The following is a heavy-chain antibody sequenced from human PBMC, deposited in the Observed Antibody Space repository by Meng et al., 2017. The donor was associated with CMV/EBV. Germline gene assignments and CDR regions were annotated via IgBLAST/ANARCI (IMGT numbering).Heavy chain of an antibody. D-gene: IGHD5-18*01. J-gene: IGHJ4*02. CDR3: ARHGDTAMVVGIDY. V-gene: IGHV4-4*07. Sequence: GLRRGSGPVRVKPSSTLSLTCTVSGGFISSDYWSWIRQPAGKGLGWIGRIYTSGSTNYNPSLKSRVTMSVDTSKNQFSLKLSSVTAADTAVYYCARHGDTAMVVGIDYWGQGTLVTVSS. CDR1: GGFISSDY. CDR2: IYTSGST.